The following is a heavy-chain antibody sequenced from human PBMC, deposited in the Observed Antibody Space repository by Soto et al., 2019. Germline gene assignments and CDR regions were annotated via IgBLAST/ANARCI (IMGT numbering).Heavy chain of an antibody. Sequence: SGTLSLTCAVYGGSFSGYYWSWIRQPPGKGLEWIGEINHSGSTNYNPSLKSRVTISVDTSKNQFSLKLSSVTAADTAVYYCARGFRYYGSGSYYARWGQGTLVTVSS. CDR2: INHSGST. CDR1: GGSFSGYY. J-gene: IGHJ4*02. CDR3: ARGFRYYGSGSYYAR. D-gene: IGHD3-10*01. V-gene: IGHV4-34*01.